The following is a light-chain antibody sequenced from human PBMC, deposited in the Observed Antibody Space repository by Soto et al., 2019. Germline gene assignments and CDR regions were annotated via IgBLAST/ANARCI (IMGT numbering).Light chain of an antibody. CDR1: SSNIGSNT. J-gene: IGLJ2*01. CDR3: AAWDDSLNGPV. Sequence: QAVVTQPPSASGTPGQRVTISCSGSSSNIGSNTVNWYQHLPGTAPKLLIYSDNHRPSGVPDRFSGSKSGTSASLAISGLQSEDEADYYCAAWDDSLNGPVFGGGTKVTVL. V-gene: IGLV1-44*01. CDR2: SDN.